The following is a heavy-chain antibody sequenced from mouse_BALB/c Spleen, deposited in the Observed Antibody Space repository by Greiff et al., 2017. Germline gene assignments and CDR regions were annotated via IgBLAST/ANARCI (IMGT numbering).Heavy chain of an antibody. CDR2: ISDGGSYT. CDR1: GFTFSDYY. Sequence: EVKLMESGGGLVKPGGSLKLSCAASGFTFSDYYMYWVRQTPEKRLEWVATISDGGSYTYYPDSVKGRFTISRDNAKNNLYLQMSSLKSEDTAMYYCARAPITTVVAPDAMDYWGQGTSVTVSS. D-gene: IGHD1-1*01. J-gene: IGHJ4*01. V-gene: IGHV5-4*02. CDR3: ARAPITTVVAPDAMDY.